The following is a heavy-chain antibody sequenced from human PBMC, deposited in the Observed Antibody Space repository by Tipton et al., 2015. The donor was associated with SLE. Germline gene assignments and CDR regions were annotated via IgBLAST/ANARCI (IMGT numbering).Heavy chain of an antibody. CDR2: ISSSSRTI. Sequence: SLRLSCADSGFTFSSYSMNWVRQAPGKGLEWVSDISSSSRTIHYADSVKGRFTISRDNAKNSLYLQMNSLRAEDTAVYYCARDRRSQGWYFNLWGRGPLVTVSS. CDR3: ARDRRSQGWYFNL. V-gene: IGHV3-48*01. CDR1: GFTFSSYS. J-gene: IGHJ2*01.